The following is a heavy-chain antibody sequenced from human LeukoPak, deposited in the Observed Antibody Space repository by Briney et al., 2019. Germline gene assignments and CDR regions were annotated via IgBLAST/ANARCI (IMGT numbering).Heavy chain of an antibody. CDR2: IHYSGNT. J-gene: IGHJ5*02. CDR3: ARGGWFHDR. CDR1: NGSISTTY. D-gene: IGHD6-19*01. Sequence: SETLSLTCSVSNGSISTTYWSWIRQPPGKGLEWIGNIHYSGNTNYNSSLKSRVTISVDTSKNQFSLKMISVTTTDTAVYFCARGGWFHDRWGQGTLVTVSS. V-gene: IGHV4-59*01.